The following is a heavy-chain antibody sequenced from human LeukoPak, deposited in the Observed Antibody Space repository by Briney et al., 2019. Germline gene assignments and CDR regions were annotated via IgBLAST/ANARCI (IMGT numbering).Heavy chain of an antibody. Sequence: ASVKVSCKASGYTFTSYDINWVRQATGQGLEWMGWMNPNTDNAGYAQKFQGRVTMTRNTSTSTAYMELSSLRSEDTAVYYCARKGGYSGYDDAFDTWGQGTMVTVSS. D-gene: IGHD5-12*01. CDR3: ARKGGYSGYDDAFDT. CDR1: GYTFTSYD. V-gene: IGHV1-8*01. CDR2: MNPNTDNA. J-gene: IGHJ3*02.